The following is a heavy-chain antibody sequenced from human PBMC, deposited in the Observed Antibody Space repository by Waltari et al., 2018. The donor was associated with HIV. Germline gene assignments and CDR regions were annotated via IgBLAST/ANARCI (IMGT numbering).Heavy chain of an antibody. CDR3: TTGDIVVVTDY. V-gene: IGHV3-15*01. CDR1: GFTFTNSW. J-gene: IGHJ4*02. D-gene: IGHD2-21*02. CDR2: VKSETDGGTT. Sequence: EVQLVESGGGLVKPGGSLRLSCAASGFTFTNSWMSWVRQAPGKGLEWVGRVKSETDGGTTDYAAPVKGRFTISRDDSKNTLYLQMNSLKTEDTAVYYCTTGDIVVVTDYWGLGTLVTVSS.